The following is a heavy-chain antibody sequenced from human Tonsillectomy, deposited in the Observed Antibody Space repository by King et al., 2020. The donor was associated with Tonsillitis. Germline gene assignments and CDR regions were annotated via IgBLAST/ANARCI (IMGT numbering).Heavy chain of an antibody. Sequence: QLVQSGAEVKKPGASVKVSCKASGYTFTSYYMHWVRQAPGQGLEWMGIINPSGGSTSYAQKFQGRGTMTRDTSTSTVYMELSSLRSEDTAVYDCARDKYNVWGSDVAWGQGTLVTVSS. CDR3: ARDKYNVWGSDVA. D-gene: IGHD3-16*01. CDR2: INPSGGST. V-gene: IGHV1-46*03. CDR1: GYTFTSYY. J-gene: IGHJ5*02.